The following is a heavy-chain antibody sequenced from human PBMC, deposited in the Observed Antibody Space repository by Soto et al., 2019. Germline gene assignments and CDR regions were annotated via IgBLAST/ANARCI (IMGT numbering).Heavy chain of an antibody. CDR3: ARDSHCSSTSCYTHYYYGMDV. Sequence: QVQLVQSGAEVKKPGSSVKVSCKASGGTFSSYAISWVRQAPGQGLEWMGGIIPIFGTANYAQKFQGRVTITADESTSTAYMELSSLRSEDTAVYYCARDSHCSSTSCYTHYYYGMDVWGQGTTVNVSS. V-gene: IGHV1-69*01. D-gene: IGHD2-2*02. J-gene: IGHJ6*02. CDR1: GGTFSSYA. CDR2: IIPIFGTA.